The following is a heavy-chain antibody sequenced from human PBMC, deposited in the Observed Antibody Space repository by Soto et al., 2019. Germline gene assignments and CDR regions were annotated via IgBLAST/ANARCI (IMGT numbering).Heavy chain of an antibody. CDR1: GGSISSGGYY. V-gene: IGHV4-31*03. CDR2: IYYSGST. D-gene: IGHD3-9*01. Sequence: SATLSLTCTVSGGSISSGGYYWSWIRQHPGKGLEWIGYIYYSGSTYYNPSLKSRVTISVDTSKNQFSLKLSSVTAADTAVYYCARDSNLLTGYANWFDPWGQGTLVTVSS. CDR3: ARDSNLLTGYANWFDP. J-gene: IGHJ5*02.